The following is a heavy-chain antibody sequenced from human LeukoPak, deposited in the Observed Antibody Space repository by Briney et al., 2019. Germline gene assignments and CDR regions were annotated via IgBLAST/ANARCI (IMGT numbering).Heavy chain of an antibody. CDR2: ISYDGSNK. CDR3: AKDQVPSYSGIFDI. D-gene: IGHD1-26*01. J-gene: IGHJ3*02. V-gene: IGHV3-30*18. CDR1: GFTFSNYG. Sequence: PGGSLRLSCAASGFTFSNYGMHWVRQAPGKGLEWVAVISYDGSNKYYTDSVKGRFTISRDNSKNTLYLQMNSLRAEDTAVYYCAKDQVPSYSGIFDIWGQGTMVTVSS.